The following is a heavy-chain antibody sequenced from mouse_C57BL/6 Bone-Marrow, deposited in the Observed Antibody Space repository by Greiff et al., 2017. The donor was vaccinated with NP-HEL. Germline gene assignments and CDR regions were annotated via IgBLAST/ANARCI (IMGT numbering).Heavy chain of an antibody. CDR1: GYTFTSYG. Sequence: QVQLKQSGAELARPGASVKLSCKASGYTFTSYGISWVKQRTGQGLEWIGEIYPRSGNTYYNEKFKGTATLTADKSSSTAYMELRSLTSEDSAVYFCARSYYSNYVTQYYYAMDYWGQGTSVTVSS. V-gene: IGHV1-81*01. D-gene: IGHD2-5*01. CDR3: ARSYYSNYVTQYYYAMDY. CDR2: IYPRSGNT. J-gene: IGHJ4*01.